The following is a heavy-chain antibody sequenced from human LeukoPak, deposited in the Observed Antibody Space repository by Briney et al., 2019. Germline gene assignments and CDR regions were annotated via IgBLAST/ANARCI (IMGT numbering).Heavy chain of an antibody. Sequence: SVKVSCKASGYTFTSYGISWVRQAPGQGLEWMGGIIPIFGTANYAQKFQGRVTITADESTSTAYMELSSLRSEDTAVYYCARSDLASSVRDYFDYWGQGTLVTVSS. D-gene: IGHD3-10*01. V-gene: IGHV1-69*13. CDR3: ARSDLASSVRDYFDY. J-gene: IGHJ4*02. CDR1: GYTFTSYG. CDR2: IIPIFGTA.